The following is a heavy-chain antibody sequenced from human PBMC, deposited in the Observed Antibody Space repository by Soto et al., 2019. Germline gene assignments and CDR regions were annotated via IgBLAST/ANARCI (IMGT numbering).Heavy chain of an antibody. CDR1: GFTFSSYA. D-gene: IGHD5-12*01. V-gene: IGHV3-23*01. Sequence: PGGSLRLSCAASGFTFSSYAMSWVRQAPGKGLEWVSAISGSGGSTYYADSVKGRFTISRDISKNTLYLQMNSLRAEDTAVYYCARGPAGYDLYYFDYWGQGTLVTVSS. CDR2: ISGSGGST. J-gene: IGHJ4*02. CDR3: ARGPAGYDLYYFDY.